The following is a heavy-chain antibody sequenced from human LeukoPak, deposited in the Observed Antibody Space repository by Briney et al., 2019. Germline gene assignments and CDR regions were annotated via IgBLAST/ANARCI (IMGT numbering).Heavy chain of an antibody. J-gene: IGHJ5*02. CDR3: ARNAAVATSRSWFDP. Sequence: PSETLSLTCTGSGGSISNDYWSWIRQPPGKGLEWIGYAYYSGSTNYNPSLKSRVTMAVDTSKNKFTLKLSSVTAADTAVYYCARNAAVATSRSWFDPWGQGSLVTVSS. V-gene: IGHV4-59*08. D-gene: IGHD6-19*01. CDR1: GGSISNDY. CDR2: AYYSGST.